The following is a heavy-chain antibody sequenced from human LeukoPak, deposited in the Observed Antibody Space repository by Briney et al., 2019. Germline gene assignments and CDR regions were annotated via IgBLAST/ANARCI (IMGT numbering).Heavy chain of an antibody. Sequence: GASLRLSCAASGFTFSNYNIHWVRQAPGKGLEWVSYIDSSGRTKYYADSVRGRFTISRDNAKNSLYLQMNSLRAEDTAVYYCARDSSGWSDYWGQGTLVTVSS. J-gene: IGHJ4*02. V-gene: IGHV3-48*01. CDR3: ARDSSGWSDY. CDR1: GFTFSNYN. D-gene: IGHD6-19*01. CDR2: IDSSGRTK.